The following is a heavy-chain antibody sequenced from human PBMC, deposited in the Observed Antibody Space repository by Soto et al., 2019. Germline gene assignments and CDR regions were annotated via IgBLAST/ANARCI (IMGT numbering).Heavy chain of an antibody. CDR2: ISYDGSNK. CDR1: GFTFSSYG. V-gene: IGHV3-30*18. D-gene: IGHD1-7*01. Sequence: GGSLRLSCAASGFTFSSYGMHWVRQAPGKGLEWVAVISYDGSNKYYADSVKGRFTISRDNSKNTLYLQMNSLRAEDTAVYYCAKDMGWGSITGTTFYYYGMDVWGQGTTVTVSS. CDR3: AKDMGWGSITGTTFYYYGMDV. J-gene: IGHJ6*02.